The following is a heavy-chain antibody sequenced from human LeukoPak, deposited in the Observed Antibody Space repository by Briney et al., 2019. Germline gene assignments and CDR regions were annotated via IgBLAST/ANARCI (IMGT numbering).Heavy chain of an antibody. J-gene: IGHJ6*03. Sequence: ASVKVSCKASGYTFTGYYMHWVRQAPGQGLEWMGWMNPNSGNTDYAQKFQGRVTMTRDTSTSTVYMELSSLRSEDTAVYYCARGPRITLVRGGQWYYYMDVWGKGTTVTISS. CDR3: ARGPRITLVRGGQWYYYMDV. D-gene: IGHD3-10*01. V-gene: IGHV1-2*02. CDR1: GYTFTGYY. CDR2: MNPNSGNT.